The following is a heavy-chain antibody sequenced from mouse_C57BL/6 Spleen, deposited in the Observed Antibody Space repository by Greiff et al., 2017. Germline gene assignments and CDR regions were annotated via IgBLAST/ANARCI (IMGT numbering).Heavy chain of an antibody. J-gene: IGHJ4*01. CDR1: GYTFTSYW. CDR3: AREGNDYDGHYYAMDY. CDR2: IDPSDSET. Sequence: QVQLQQPGAELVRPGSSVKLSCKASGYTFTSYWMHWVKQRPIQGLEWIGNIDPSDSETHSNQKFKDKATLTVDKSSSTAYMQLSSLTSEDSAVYYCAREGNDYDGHYYAMDYWGQGTSVTVSS. D-gene: IGHD2-4*01. V-gene: IGHV1-52*01.